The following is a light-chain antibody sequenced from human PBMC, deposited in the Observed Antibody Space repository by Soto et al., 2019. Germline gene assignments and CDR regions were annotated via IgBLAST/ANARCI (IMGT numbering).Light chain of an antibody. J-gene: IGKJ2*01. CDR1: QSISSSY. Sequence: DIVLTQSPGTLSLSPGERATLSCRASQSISSSYLAWYQQKPGQAPRLLIYGASSRATGIPDRFSGSGSGTDFTLTIIRLEPEDFAVYYCQQYGSSPPYTFGQGTKLEIK. CDR2: GAS. V-gene: IGKV3-20*01. CDR3: QQYGSSPPYT.